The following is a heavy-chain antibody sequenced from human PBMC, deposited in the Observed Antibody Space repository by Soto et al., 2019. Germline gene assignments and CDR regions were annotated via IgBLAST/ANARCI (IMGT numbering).Heavy chain of an antibody. D-gene: IGHD3-16*02. CDR1: GGTFSSYA. Sequence: QVQLVQSGAEVQKPGSSVKVSCKASGGTFSSYAISWVRQAPGQGLEWMGGIIPIFGTANYAQKFQGRVTIIADESTSTAYMELSSLRSEDTAVYYCARDDELSGAVHYYYYGMDVWGQGTTVTVYS. V-gene: IGHV1-69*01. CDR2: IIPIFGTA. J-gene: IGHJ6*02. CDR3: ARDDELSGAVHYYYYGMDV.